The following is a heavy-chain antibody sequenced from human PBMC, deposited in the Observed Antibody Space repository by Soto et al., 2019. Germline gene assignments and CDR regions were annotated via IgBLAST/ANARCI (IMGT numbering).Heavy chain of an antibody. Sequence: SVKSCKASGGSFSNFGISWVRQAPGQGLEWMGGIVPVFGRPNYAQRFRGRLTITADESTSTGYMELISLRSDDTAVYYCAREGSGYNFWGQGTQVTVSS. CDR1: GGSFSNFG. CDR3: AREGSGYNF. D-gene: IGHD5-12*01. CDR2: IVPVFGRP. J-gene: IGHJ4*02. V-gene: IGHV1-69*13.